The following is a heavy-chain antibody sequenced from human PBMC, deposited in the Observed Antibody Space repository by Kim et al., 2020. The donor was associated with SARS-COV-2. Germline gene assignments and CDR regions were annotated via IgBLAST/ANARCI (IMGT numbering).Heavy chain of an antibody. CDR2: IYTSGST. D-gene: IGHD4-4*01. V-gene: IGHV4-4*07. J-gene: IGHJ6*02. CDR3: ARSLDRKPLNDYTIHILPNYYGMDV. Sequence: SETLSLTCTVSGGSISSYYWSWIRQPAGKGLEWIGRIYTSGSTNYNPSLKSRVTMSVDTSKNQFSLKLSSVTAADTAVYYCARSLDRKPLNDYTIHILPNYYGMDVWGQGTTVTVSS. CDR1: GGSISSYY.